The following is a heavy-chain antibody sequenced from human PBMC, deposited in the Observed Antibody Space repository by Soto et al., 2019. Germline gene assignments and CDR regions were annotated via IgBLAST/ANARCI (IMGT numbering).Heavy chain of an antibody. Sequence: PSETLSLPCPVSGCSISSSTYSWGWIRQPPGKGLERIGSIYYRGSTYYTPSLKSLVIIFVDTSKEQLSLKLSSVAAADTGVYYCAIHWYPWGNCFDDWGQGTLVTVSS. D-gene: IGHD1-20*01. CDR2: IYYRGST. J-gene: IGHJ4*02. CDR1: GCSISSSTYS. V-gene: IGHV4-39*01. CDR3: AIHWYPWGNCFDD.